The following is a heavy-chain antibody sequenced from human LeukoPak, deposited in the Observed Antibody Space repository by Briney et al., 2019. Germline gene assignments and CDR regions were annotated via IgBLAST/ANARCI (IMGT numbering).Heavy chain of an antibody. Sequence: PSDTLSLTCTVSGGSTSSSYWSWIRQPAGNGLEWIGRIHSSGSTNYNPSLKSRVTLSVDTSKNQLSLNLNSVTAADTAVYYCARDGLVSGWGGFNPWGQGTLVTVSS. CDR1: GGSTSSSY. CDR3: ARDGLVSGWGGFNP. D-gene: IGHD6-19*01. CDR2: IHSSGST. V-gene: IGHV4-4*07. J-gene: IGHJ5*02.